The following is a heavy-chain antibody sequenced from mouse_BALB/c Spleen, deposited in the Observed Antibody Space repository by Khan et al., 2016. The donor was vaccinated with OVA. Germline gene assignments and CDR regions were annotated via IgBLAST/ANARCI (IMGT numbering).Heavy chain of an antibody. J-gene: IGHJ3*01. V-gene: IGHV14-1*02. Sequence: VQLQQSGAELVRPGALVKLSCKASGFNIKDYYMLWVKQRPEQGLEWLGWIDPENGNTIYDPKFQGKASITADTTSNTAYLKLSSLTSEDTAVYYGARRCYGNYWFAYWGQGTLVTVSA. CDR3: ARRCYGNYWFAY. CDR1: GFNIKDYY. CDR2: IDPENGNT. D-gene: IGHD2-1*01.